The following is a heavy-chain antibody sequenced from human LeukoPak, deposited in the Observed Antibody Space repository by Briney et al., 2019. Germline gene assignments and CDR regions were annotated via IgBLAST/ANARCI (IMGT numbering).Heavy chain of an antibody. CDR2: ISGSGGST. CDR1: GFTFSSYA. J-gene: IGHJ3*02. Sequence: GGSLRLSCAASGFTFSSYAMSWVRQAPGKGLEWVSAISGSGGSTYYADSVKGRFTISRDNSKNTLYLQMNSLRAEDTAVYYCAKVKSSGWYDNDDAFDIWGQGTMVTVSS. D-gene: IGHD6-19*01. V-gene: IGHV3-23*01. CDR3: AKVKSSGWYDNDDAFDI.